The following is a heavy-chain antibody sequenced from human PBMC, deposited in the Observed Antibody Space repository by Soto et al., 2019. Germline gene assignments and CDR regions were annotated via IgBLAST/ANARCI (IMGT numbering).Heavy chain of an antibody. V-gene: IGHV1-69*01. D-gene: IGHD6-6*01. CDR1: GGTFSSYA. Sequence: QVQLVQSGAEVKKPGSSVKVSCKASGGTFSSYAITWVRQAPGQGLEWMGRIIPIFGTANYNQKFQGRVTITADEYTRTAYMELSSLRSEDTAAYYSARNEYSTTFYYYGMDVWGQGTTVTVSS. CDR3: ARNEYSTTFYYYGMDV. J-gene: IGHJ6*02. CDR2: IIPIFGTA.